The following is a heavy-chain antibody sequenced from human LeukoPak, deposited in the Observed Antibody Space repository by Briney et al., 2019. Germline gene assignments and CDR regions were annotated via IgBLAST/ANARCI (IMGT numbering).Heavy chain of an antibody. CDR3: ASGSYYVAFDY. J-gene: IGHJ4*02. Sequence: SETLSLTCAVYDGSFSGYYWSLIRQPPGKGLEWIGEINHSGSTNYNPSLKSRVTISVDTSKNQFSLKLSSVTAADTAVYYCASGSYYVAFDYWGQGTLVTVSS. CDR2: INHSGST. D-gene: IGHD1-26*01. V-gene: IGHV4-34*01. CDR1: DGSFSGYY.